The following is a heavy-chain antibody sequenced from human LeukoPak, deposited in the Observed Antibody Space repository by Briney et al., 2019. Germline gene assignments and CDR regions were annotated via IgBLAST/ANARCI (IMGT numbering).Heavy chain of an antibody. CDR2: INHSGST. CDR3: ASEEVCSGGSCYSWGFHYYGMDV. V-gene: IGHV4-34*01. CDR1: GGSFSGYY. D-gene: IGHD2-15*01. Sequence: KPSETLSLTCAVYGGSFSGYYWSWNRQPPGKGLEWIGEINHSGSTNYNPSLKSRVTISVDTSKNQFSLKLSSVTAADTAVYYCASEEVCSGGSCYSWGFHYYGMDVWGQGTTVTVSS. J-gene: IGHJ6*02.